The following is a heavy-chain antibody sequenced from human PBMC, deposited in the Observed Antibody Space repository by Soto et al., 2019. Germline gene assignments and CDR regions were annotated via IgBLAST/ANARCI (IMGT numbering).Heavy chain of an antibody. J-gene: IGHJ4*02. CDR2: IGGSGGAT. D-gene: IGHD1-1*01. Sequence: XXSLRLCYAASGFTFRSYAIHWVLQAPGKGLEWVAAIGGSGGATDYADSVMGRFTISRDNSKNTLYLQMNSLRAEDTAVYYCAKVRLPGQLDFDCWGQGALVTVSS. CDR3: AKVRLPGQLDFDC. V-gene: IGHV3-23*01. CDR1: GFTFRSYA.